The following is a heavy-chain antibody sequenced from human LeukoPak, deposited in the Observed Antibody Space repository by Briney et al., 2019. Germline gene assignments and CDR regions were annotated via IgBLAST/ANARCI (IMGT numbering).Heavy chain of an antibody. J-gene: IGHJ4*02. Sequence: GGSLRLSCAASGFTFSTYWMHWVRQAPGKGLVWVSRIDIDGSSTEYADSVKGRFTFSRGNAKNTLHLQMNSLRAEDTAVYYCARETDTSGSLHFDSWGQGTLVTVSS. CDR2: IDIDGSST. D-gene: IGHD3-10*01. CDR1: GFTFSTYW. CDR3: ARETDTSGSLHFDS. V-gene: IGHV3-74*01.